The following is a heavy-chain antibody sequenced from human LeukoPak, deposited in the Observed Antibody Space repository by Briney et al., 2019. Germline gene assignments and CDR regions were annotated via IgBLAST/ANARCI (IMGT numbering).Heavy chain of an antibody. J-gene: IGHJ4*02. CDR3: ARDESGCFDY. D-gene: IGHD3-22*01. V-gene: IGHV3-74*01. CDR2: IKSDGSTT. Sequence: GGSLRLSCAASGLTFSSYWMSWVRQAPGKGLVWVSHIKSDGSTTSYADSVKGRFTISRDNAKNTLYLQMNSLRAEDTAVYYCARDESGCFDYWGQGTLVTVSS. CDR1: GLTFSSYW.